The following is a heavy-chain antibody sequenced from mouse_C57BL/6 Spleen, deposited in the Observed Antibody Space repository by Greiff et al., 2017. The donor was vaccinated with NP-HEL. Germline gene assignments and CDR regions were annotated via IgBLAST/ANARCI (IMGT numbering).Heavy chain of an antibody. CDR2: IYPSDSET. CDR1: GYTFTSYW. J-gene: IGHJ2*01. V-gene: IGHV1-61*01. D-gene: IGHD1-1*01. Sequence: QVQLQQPGAELVRPGSSVKLSCKASGYTFTSYWMDWVKQRPGQGLEWIGNIYPSDSETHYNQKFKDKATLTVDKSSSTAYMQLSSLTSEDSAVYYCARKGNYYGSSLWYFDYWGQGTTLTVSS. CDR3: ARKGNYYGSSLWYFDY.